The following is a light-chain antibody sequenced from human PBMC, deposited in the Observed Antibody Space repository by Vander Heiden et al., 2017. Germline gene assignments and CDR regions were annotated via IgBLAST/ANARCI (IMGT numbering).Light chain of an antibody. CDR1: RPTIGSNT. CDR2: SNN. J-gene: IGLJ2*01. V-gene: IGLV1-44*01. Sequence: QSVLTQPPSASGTPGQRVTLACSGSRPTIGSNTVNWYQQPRGTAPKLIIYSNNQRPAGVPDRFSGSKAGTAASLASSGHQAEEEADYYCAAWDDSLNVVFGGGTKLTVL. CDR3: AAWDDSLNVV.